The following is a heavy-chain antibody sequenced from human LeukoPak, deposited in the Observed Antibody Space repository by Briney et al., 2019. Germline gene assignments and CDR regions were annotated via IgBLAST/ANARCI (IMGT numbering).Heavy chain of an antibody. CDR3: ARAVGRQQLVDY. CDR1: GGSISSYY. CDR2: IYYSGST. V-gene: IGHV4-59*01. Sequence: SETLSLTCTVSGGSISSYYWSWIRQPPGKGLEWIGYIYYSGSTNYNPSLKSRVTISVDTSKNQFSLKLSSVTAADTAVYYCARAVGRQQLVDYWGQGTLVTVSS. J-gene: IGHJ4*02. D-gene: IGHD6-13*01.